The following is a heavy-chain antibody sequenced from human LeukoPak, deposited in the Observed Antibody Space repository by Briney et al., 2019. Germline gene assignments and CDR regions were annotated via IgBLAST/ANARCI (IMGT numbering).Heavy chain of an antibody. CDR1: GYTFTGYY. CDR2: INPKSGDT. Sequence: ASVKVSCKASGYTFTGYYMHWVRQAPGQGLEWMGWINPKSGDTKYAQKFQARVTMTRDTSITTTYMEVSRLSSDDTAVYYCARQNTGQLDYWGQGTLVTVSS. V-gene: IGHV1-2*02. CDR3: ARQNTGQLDY. J-gene: IGHJ4*02. D-gene: IGHD2-8*02.